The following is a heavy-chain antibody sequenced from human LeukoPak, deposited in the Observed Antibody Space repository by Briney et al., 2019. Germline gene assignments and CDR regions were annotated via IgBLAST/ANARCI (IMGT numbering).Heavy chain of an antibody. CDR1: GFTFSSYW. D-gene: IGHD3-10*01. CDR3: ARARRMVRGVPDAFDI. CDR2: INSDGSST. V-gene: IGHV3-74*01. Sequence: GGSLRLSCAASGFTFSSYWLHWVRQAPGKGLVWVSRINSDGSSTSYADSVKGRFTISRDNAKNTLYLQMNSLRAEDTAVYYCARARRMVRGVPDAFDIWGQGTMVTVSS. J-gene: IGHJ3*02.